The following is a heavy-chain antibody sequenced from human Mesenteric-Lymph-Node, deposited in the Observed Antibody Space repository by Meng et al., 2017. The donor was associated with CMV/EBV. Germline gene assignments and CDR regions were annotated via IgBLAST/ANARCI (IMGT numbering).Heavy chain of an antibody. J-gene: IGHJ5*02. CDR1: GFTFSNYA. D-gene: IGHD2-2*01. Sequence: GESLKISCAASGFTFSNYAMGWVRQAPGKGLEWVSAISGSGDGTSYADSVEGRFTVSRDKSKNTLYLQMNSLRAEDTAIYYCGKASYCSSTSCSRGWFDPWGQGTLVTVSS. CDR2: ISGSGDGT. CDR3: GKASYCSSTSCSRGWFDP. V-gene: IGHV3-23*01.